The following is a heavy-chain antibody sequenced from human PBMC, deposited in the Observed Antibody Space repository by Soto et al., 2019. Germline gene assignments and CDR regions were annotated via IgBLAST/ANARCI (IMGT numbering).Heavy chain of an antibody. CDR1: GFTFSSYG. V-gene: IGHV3-33*01. CDR3: ARDGDIVVVGAGNGMDV. J-gene: IGHJ6*02. CDR2: IWYDGSNK. D-gene: IGHD2-15*01. Sequence: QVQLVESGGGVVQPGRSLRLSCAASGFTFSSYGMHWVRQAPGKGLEWVAVIWYDGSNKYYADSVKGRFTISRDNSKNXPYLQMNSRGAGDTAVYYCARDGDIVVVGAGNGMDVWGQGTTVTVSS.